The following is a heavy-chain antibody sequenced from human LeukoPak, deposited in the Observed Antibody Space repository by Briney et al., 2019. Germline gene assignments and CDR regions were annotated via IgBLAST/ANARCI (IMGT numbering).Heavy chain of an antibody. Sequence: ASVKVSCKASGGTFSSYAISWVRQAPGQGLEWMGWINPNSGGTNYAQKFQGRVTMTRDTSISTAYMELSSLTSDDTAVYYCARDLPKTGYVGALDIWGQGTMVTVSS. D-gene: IGHD5-12*01. CDR3: ARDLPKTGYVGALDI. V-gene: IGHV1-2*02. CDR2: INPNSGGT. J-gene: IGHJ3*02. CDR1: GGTFSSYA.